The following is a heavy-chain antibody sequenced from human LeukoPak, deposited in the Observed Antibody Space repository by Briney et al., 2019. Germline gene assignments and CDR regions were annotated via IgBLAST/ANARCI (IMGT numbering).Heavy chain of an antibody. V-gene: IGHV4-39*07. CDR1: GGSIRSLGYS. CDR3: ARSDSAYAGRGWFDP. J-gene: IGHJ5*02. CDR2: MYYTGTT. Sequence: PSETLSLTCSVSGGSIRSLGYSGGWIRQPPGKGLEWIASMYYTGTTYYNPSLKSRVTMSVDTSKNQFSLNLTSVTAADTAVFYCARSDSAYAGRGWFDPWGQGTLVTVSS. D-gene: IGHD5-12*01.